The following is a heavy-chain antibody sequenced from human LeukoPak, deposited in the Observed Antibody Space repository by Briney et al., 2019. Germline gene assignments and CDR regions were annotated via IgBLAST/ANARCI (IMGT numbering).Heavy chain of an antibody. D-gene: IGHD3-10*01. CDR3: ARVRYYYGSGSVNWFDP. Sequence: SETLSLTCTVSGGSISSGGYYWSWIRQHPGKGLEWIGYIYYSGSTYYNPSLKKRGTKSVDMANNQFSLKLSSVTAADTAVYYCARVRYYYGSGSVNWFDPWGQGTLVTVSS. J-gene: IGHJ5*02. V-gene: IGHV4-31*03. CDR1: GGSISSGGYY. CDR2: IYYSGST.